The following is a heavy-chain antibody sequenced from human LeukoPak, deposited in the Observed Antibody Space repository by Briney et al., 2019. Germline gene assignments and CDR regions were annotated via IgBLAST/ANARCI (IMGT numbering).Heavy chain of an antibody. Sequence: GGSLRLSCAASGFTFSSYWMSWVRQAPGKGLEWVANIKQDGSEKYYVDSVKGRFTISRDNAKNSLYLQMNSLRAEDTAVYYCARDFPLDAAGLYYYYGMDVWGQGTTVTVSS. CDR3: ARDFPLDAAGLYYYYGMDV. CDR1: GFTFSSYW. J-gene: IGHJ6*02. V-gene: IGHV3-7*03. D-gene: IGHD6-13*01. CDR2: IKQDGSEK.